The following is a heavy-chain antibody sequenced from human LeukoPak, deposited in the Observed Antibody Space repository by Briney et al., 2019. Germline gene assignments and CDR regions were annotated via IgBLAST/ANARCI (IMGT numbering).Heavy chain of an antibody. V-gene: IGHV3-33*01. J-gene: IGHJ4*02. D-gene: IGHD4-17*01. CDR2: MWDDGTNE. Sequence: GGSLRLSCAASGFTFSNYGMHWVRQAPGKGLEWVAVMWDDGTNEYYVESVKGRFTISRDNGKRTLYLQMNSLRAEDTAVYYCARLPPPSRGDPYYFDYWGQGTLVTVSS. CDR3: ARLPPPSRGDPYYFDY. CDR1: GFTFSNYG.